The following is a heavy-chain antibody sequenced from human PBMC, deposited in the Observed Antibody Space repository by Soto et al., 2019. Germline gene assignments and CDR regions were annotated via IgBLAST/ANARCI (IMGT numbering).Heavy chain of an antibody. CDR3: ARSSGGNFGIIIEGTNWFAP. CDR2: INPHGGST. V-gene: IGHV1-46*01. D-gene: IGHD1-26*01. CDR1: RDTFTSYY. J-gene: IGHJ5*02. Sequence: ASVKVSCKAPRDTFTSYYISWVRQAPGQGLEWMGVINPHGGSTAYAQKFKGRVTLTRDTSASTVYMEVSSLTSEDTAMYYCARSSGGNFGIIIEGTNWFAPWGQGTLVPVYS.